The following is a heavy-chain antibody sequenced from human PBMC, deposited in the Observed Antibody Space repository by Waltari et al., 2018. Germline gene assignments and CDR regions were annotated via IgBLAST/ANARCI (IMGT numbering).Heavy chain of an antibody. CDR3: AREYYYFDY. Sequence: QVQLQESGPGLVKPSETLSLNCTFSGGSISSHYWSWIRQPPGKGLEWIGYIYYSGSTNYNPSLKSRVTISVDTSKNQFSLKLSSVTAADTAVYYCAREYYYFDYWGQGTLVTVSS. D-gene: IGHD3-10*01. V-gene: IGHV4-59*11. CDR2: IYYSGST. J-gene: IGHJ4*02. CDR1: GGSISSHY.